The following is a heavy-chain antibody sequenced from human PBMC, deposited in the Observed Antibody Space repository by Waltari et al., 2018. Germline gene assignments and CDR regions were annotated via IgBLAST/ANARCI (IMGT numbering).Heavy chain of an antibody. CDR3: AKARRWDSFSSGSYLFGYYYAMDV. J-gene: IGHJ6*02. CDR2: IRGSAGNR. D-gene: IGHD3-10*01. V-gene: IGHV3-23*01. Sequence: EVQLLESGGGLVQPGGSLRLSCAASGVTFSDYAMSWVRRAPVKGLEWVSAIRGSAGNRFYADSVKGRFTVSRDNSKNTVYLQMNSLRAEDTAVYYCAKARRWDSFSSGSYLFGYYYAMDVWGQGTTVTVSS. CDR1: GVTFSDYA.